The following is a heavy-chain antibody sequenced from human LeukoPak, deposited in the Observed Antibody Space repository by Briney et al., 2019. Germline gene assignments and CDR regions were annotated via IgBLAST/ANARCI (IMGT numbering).Heavy chain of an antibody. V-gene: IGHV3-23*01. Sequence: GGSLRLSCAASGLTFSSYSMNWVRQAPGKGLEWVSAISGSGGSTYYADSVKGRFTISRDNSKNTLYLQMNSLRAEDTAVYYCAKEIDIVVVVAPDYWGQGTLVTVSS. D-gene: IGHD2-15*01. CDR1: GLTFSSYS. CDR3: AKEIDIVVVVAPDY. J-gene: IGHJ4*02. CDR2: ISGSGGST.